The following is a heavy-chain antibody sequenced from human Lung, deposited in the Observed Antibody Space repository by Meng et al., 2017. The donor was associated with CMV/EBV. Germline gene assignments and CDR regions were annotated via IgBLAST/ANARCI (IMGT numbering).Heavy chain of an antibody. D-gene: IGHD6-19*01. J-gene: IGHJ4*02. CDR1: GFTFRTYA. CDR3: AKELHSGWSYYFDY. Sequence: SXAASGFTFRTYAMSWVRQVPGKGLEWVSSISGSGGTTHYVDSVKGRFTISKDTSRDTLYLQMNSLRAEDTAVYYCAKELHSGWSYYFDYWGQGAXVTVSS. CDR2: ISGSGGTT. V-gene: IGHV3-23*01.